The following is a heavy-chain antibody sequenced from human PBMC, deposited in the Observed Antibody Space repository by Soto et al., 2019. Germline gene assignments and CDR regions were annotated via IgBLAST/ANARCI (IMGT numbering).Heavy chain of an antibody. CDR2: IWYDGSNK. CDR3: AREKDCTSSSCYRGHFDY. D-gene: IGHD2-2*01. Sequence: VAAIWYDGSNKYYADSVKGRFTISKDNSKNTLYLQMNSLRAEDTAVYYCAREKDCTSSSCYRGHFDYWGQGALVTVSS. J-gene: IGHJ4*02. V-gene: IGHV3-33*01.